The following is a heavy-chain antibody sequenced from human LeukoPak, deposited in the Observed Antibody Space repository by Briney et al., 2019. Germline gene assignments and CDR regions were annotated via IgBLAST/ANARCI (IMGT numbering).Heavy chain of an antibody. V-gene: IGHV4-34*01. D-gene: IGHD4-11*01. CDR3: ARGHSIEPYYYYYYMDV. CDR2: INHNGRT. CDR1: GGSFTNYY. Sequence: SETLSLTCAVFGGSFTNYYWTWIRQSPGKGLEWIGDINHNGRTNYNPSLKSRVTISLDTSNNQFSLKLRSVTAADTAVYYCARGHSIEPYYYYYYMDVWGKGTTVTVSS. J-gene: IGHJ6*03.